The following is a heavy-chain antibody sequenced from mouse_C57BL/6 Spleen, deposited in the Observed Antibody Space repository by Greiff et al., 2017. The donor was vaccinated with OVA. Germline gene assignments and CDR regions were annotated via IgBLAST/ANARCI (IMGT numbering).Heavy chain of an antibody. CDR3: AKTFFDGSLYYFDY. Sequence: VQLQQSGPELVKPGASVKISCKASGYTFTDYYMNWVKQSHGKSLEWIGDINPNNGGTSYNQKFKGKATLTVDKSSSTAYMELRGLTSEDSAVYYCAKTFFDGSLYYFDYWGQGTTLTVSS. J-gene: IGHJ2*01. CDR1: GYTFTDYY. CDR2: INPNNGGT. D-gene: IGHD2-3*01. V-gene: IGHV1-26*01.